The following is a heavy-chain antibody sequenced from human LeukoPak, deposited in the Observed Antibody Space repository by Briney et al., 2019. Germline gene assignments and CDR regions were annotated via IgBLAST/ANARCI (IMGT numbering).Heavy chain of an antibody. CDR1: GFTFSSYG. J-gene: IGHJ4*02. D-gene: IGHD3-16*01. CDR2: IRYDGSNK. Sequence: PGGSLRLSCAASGFTFSSYGMHWVRQAPGKGLEWVAFIRYDGSNKYYADSVKGRFTISGDNSKNTLYLQMNSLRAEDTAVYFCAKERVGFGSIVGRGYYFDCWGQGTLVTVSS. V-gene: IGHV3-30*02. CDR3: AKERVGFGSIVGRGYYFDC.